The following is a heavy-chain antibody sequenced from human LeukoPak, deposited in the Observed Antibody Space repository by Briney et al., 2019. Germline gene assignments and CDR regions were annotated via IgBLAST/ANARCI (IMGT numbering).Heavy chain of an antibody. V-gene: IGHV1-69*05. CDR2: IIPIFGTA. CDR1: GGTFSSYA. CDR3: ARVGYYGSGRQGSSDY. Sequence: SVKVSCKASGGTFSSYAISWVRQAPGQGLEWMGRIIPIFGTANYAQKFQGRVTITTDESTSTAYMELSSLRSEDTAVYYCARVGYYGSGRQGSSDYWGQGTLVTVSS. J-gene: IGHJ4*02. D-gene: IGHD3-10*01.